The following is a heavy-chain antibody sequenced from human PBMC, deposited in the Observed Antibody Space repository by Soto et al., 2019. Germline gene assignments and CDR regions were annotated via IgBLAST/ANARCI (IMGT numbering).Heavy chain of an antibody. CDR3: ARGPTGWYGYDY. J-gene: IGHJ4*02. Sequence: EVQLVESGGGLVQPGGSLRLSCAASGFTFSSSWMHWVRQPPGKGLVWVSRINSDGSTTNYADSVKGRFTISRDNAKNTLYLQMNSLRAGDTAVYYCARGPTGWYGYDYWGQGTLVTVSS. V-gene: IGHV3-74*01. CDR2: INSDGSTT. CDR1: GFTFSSSW. D-gene: IGHD6-19*01.